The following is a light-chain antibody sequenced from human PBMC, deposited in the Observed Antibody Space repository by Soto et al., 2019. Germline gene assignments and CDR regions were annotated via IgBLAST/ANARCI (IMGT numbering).Light chain of an antibody. CDR2: EVS. Sequence: QPALTQPASVSGSPGQSITISCTGTSSDVGGYNYVSWYQQHPGKAPKLMIYEVSNRPSGVSNRFSGSKSGNTASLTISGLQAEDEADYYCSSYTSSSTLPNVFGTGTKVTVL. CDR3: SSYTSSSTLPNV. CDR1: SSDVGGYNY. V-gene: IGLV2-14*01. J-gene: IGLJ1*01.